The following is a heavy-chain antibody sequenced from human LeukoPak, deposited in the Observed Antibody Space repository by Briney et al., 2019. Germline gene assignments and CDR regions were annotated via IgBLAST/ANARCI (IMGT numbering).Heavy chain of an antibody. D-gene: IGHD6-19*01. J-gene: IGHJ3*02. CDR3: TREGVADNAFDI. CDR2: IRSKAYGGTT. V-gene: IGHV3-49*04. Sequence: GGSLRLSCTASGFTFGDYAMSWVRQAPGKGLEWVGFIRSKAYGGTTEYAASVKGRSTISRDDSKSIAYLQMNSLKTEDTAVYYCTREGVADNAFDIWGQGTMVTVSS. CDR1: GFTFGDYA.